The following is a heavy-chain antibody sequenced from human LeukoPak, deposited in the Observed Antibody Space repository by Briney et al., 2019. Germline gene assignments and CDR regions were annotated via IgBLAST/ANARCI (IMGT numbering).Heavy chain of an antibody. CDR3: ARGVTSNAPSDC. CDR2: INTDVRET. CDR1: GFTFSSYW. J-gene: IGHJ4*02. V-gene: IGHV3-74*01. Sequence: GGCLRLSCAPSGFTFSSYWMHWVRQGPGNGLVWVSRINTDVRETYYADSLKGRFTISRDNAKNTLYLQMSSLRAEDTAVYYGARGVTSNAPSDCWGQGTLVTVSS. D-gene: IGHD4-11*01.